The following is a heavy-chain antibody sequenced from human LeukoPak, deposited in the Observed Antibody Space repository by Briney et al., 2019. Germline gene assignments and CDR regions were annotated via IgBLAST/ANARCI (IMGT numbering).Heavy chain of an antibody. J-gene: IGHJ6*03. D-gene: IGHD3-3*01. CDR2: INGDGSST. V-gene: IGHV3-74*01. Sequence: GESLKISCVVSGFTFSSYWMHWVRQAPGKGLVWVSRINGDGSSTSYADSVKGRFTISRDNAKNTLYLQMNSLRSEDTAVYYCASRNKWSGYYDYYYYYMDVWGKGTTVTVSS. CDR1: GFTFSSYW. CDR3: ASRNKWSGYYDYYYYYMDV.